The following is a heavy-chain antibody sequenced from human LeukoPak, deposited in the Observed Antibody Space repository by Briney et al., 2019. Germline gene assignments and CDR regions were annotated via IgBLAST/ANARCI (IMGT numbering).Heavy chain of an antibody. D-gene: IGHD3-10*01. V-gene: IGHV1-3*01. CDR3: ARGLIPLQKLLWFGEDDLAFDI. J-gene: IGHJ3*02. Sequence: KFQGRVTITRDTSASTAYMELSSLRSEDTAVYYCARGLIPLQKLLWFGEDDLAFDIWGQGTMVTVSS.